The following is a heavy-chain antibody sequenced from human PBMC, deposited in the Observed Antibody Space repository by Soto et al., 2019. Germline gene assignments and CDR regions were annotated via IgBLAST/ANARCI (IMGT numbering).Heavy chain of an antibody. V-gene: IGHV4-59*01. Sequence: PSETLSLTCTVSGGSIGTYYWSWIRQSPGKGLEWIGYTYYSGGTNYNPSLKSRVTISVDTSKNQFSLKLSSVTAADTAVYYCAIAGAGSSSWTRKAYYYDGMDVWCQGATGNV. D-gene: IGHD6-13*01. J-gene: IGHJ6*02. CDR1: GGSIGTYY. CDR3: AIAGAGSSSWTRKAYYYDGMDV. CDR2: TYYSGGT.